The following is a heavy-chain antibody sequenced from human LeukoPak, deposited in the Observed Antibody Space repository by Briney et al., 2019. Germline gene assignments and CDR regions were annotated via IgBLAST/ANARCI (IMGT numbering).Heavy chain of an antibody. D-gene: IGHD1-26*01. CDR3: ARDGWELRPS. Sequence: GGSLRLSCAASGFTFGSYWMSWFRQAPGKGLEWVANIKQDGSETYYVDSVKGRFTISRDNAKNSLYLQMSSLRAEDTAVYYCARDGWELRPSGGQGTLVTVSS. CDR1: GFTFGSYW. V-gene: IGHV3-7*04. CDR2: IKQDGSET. J-gene: IGHJ4*02.